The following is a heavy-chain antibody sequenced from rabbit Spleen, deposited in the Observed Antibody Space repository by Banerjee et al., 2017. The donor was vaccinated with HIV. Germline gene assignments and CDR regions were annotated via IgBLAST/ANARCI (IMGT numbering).Heavy chain of an antibody. J-gene: IGHJ4*01. Sequence: QEQLVESGRGLVKPGASLTLICTASGFSFSTGYDMSWVRQAPGKGLEWIGFIYTGNGKNYYASWATGRFTISKTSSTTVTLQVTSLTAADTATYFCTRDDGSGHYIDGYFNLWGPGTLVTVS. CDR3: TRDDGSGHYIDGYFNL. CDR1: GFSFSTGYD. V-gene: IGHV1S45*01. D-gene: IGHD1-1*01. CDR2: IYTGNGKN.